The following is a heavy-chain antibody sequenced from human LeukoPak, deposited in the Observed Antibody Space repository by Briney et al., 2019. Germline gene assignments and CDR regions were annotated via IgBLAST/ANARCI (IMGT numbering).Heavy chain of an antibody. CDR2: INTNTGNP. V-gene: IGHV7-4-1*02. CDR3: ARERNEQAYYYGSGRNWFDP. J-gene: IGHJ5*02. Sequence: ASVKVSCKASGYTFTSYAMNWVRQAPGQGLEWMGWINTNTGNPTYAQGFTGRFVFSLDTSVSTAYLQISSLKAEDTAVYYCARERNEQAYYYGSGRNWFDPWGQGTLVTVSS. D-gene: IGHD3-10*01. CDR1: GYTFTSYA.